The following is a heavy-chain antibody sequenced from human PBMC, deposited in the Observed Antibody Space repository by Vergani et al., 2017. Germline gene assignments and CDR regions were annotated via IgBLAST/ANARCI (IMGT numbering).Heavy chain of an antibody. CDR2: INHSGNT. Sequence: QVQLQQWGAGLLKPSETLSLTCAVYGGSFSGYYWSWIRQPPGKGLEWIGEINHSGNTNYNPSLKSRVTISVDTSKNQFSLKLSSVTAADTAVYYCARHRVVVVAATPFSYYYYGMDVWGQGTTVTVSS. CDR1: GGSFSGYY. V-gene: IGHV4-34*01. CDR3: ARHRVVVVAATPFSYYYYGMDV. D-gene: IGHD2-15*01. J-gene: IGHJ6*02.